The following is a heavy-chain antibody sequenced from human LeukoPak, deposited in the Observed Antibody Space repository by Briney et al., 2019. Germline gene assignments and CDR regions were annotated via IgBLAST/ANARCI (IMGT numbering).Heavy chain of an antibody. V-gene: IGHV3-53*01. Sequence: GGSLRLSCAASGSTVSSNYMSLVRQAPGKGLEWGSVIYIGGSANYADSVKGRFTIPTDNSKSTPYIQMNSLRAEDTAVYYCARVKMATIDYWGQGTLVTVSS. J-gene: IGHJ4*02. CDR2: IYIGGSA. CDR3: ARVKMATIDY. D-gene: IGHD5-24*01. CDR1: GSTVSSNY.